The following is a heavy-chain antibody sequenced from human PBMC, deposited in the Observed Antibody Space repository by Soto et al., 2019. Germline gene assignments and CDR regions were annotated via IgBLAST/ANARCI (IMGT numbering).Heavy chain of an antibody. CDR2: ISYHGVDK. J-gene: IGHJ1*01. CDR1: GFSFNNYA. V-gene: IGHV3-30-3*01. CDR3: AREKEVGATGLVYFQP. D-gene: IGHD1-26*01. Sequence: ESGGGVVQPGTSLRLSCAASGFSFNNYAMHWIRQSPDKGLEWLAVISYHGVDKFYSDSVKGRLTISRDNSKGMLYLQIDSLRTEDTAVYYCAREKEVGATGLVYFQPWGQGTLVAVSS.